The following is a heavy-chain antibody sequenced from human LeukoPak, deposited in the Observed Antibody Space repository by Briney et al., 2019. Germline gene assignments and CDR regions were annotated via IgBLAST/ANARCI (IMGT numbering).Heavy chain of an antibody. CDR3: AKDAYYGSGSYPDY. Sequence: GGSLRLSCAASGFAFSSYGMHWVRQAPGKGLEWVAVVSYDGTNEYYADSVKGRFTISRDNSKNTLYLQMNSLRAEDTAVYYCAKDAYYGSGSYPDYWGQGTLVTVSS. D-gene: IGHD3-10*01. J-gene: IGHJ4*02. CDR2: VSYDGTNE. V-gene: IGHV3-30*18. CDR1: GFAFSSYG.